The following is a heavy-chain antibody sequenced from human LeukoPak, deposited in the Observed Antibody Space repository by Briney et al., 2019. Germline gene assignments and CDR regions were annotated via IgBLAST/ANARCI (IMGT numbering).Heavy chain of an antibody. CDR3: ARFGYCSSTSCYHDAFDI. J-gene: IGHJ3*02. Sequence: SETLSLTCTVSGGSISSYYWSWIRQPAGKGLEWIGRIYTSGSTNYNPSLKSRVTMSVDTSKNQFSLKLSSVTAADTAVYYCARFGYCSSTSCYHDAFDIWGQGTMVTVSS. V-gene: IGHV4-4*07. CDR2: IYTSGST. D-gene: IGHD2-2*03. CDR1: GGSISSYY.